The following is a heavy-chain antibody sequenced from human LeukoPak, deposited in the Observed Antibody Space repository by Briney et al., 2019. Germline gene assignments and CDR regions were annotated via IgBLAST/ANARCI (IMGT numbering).Heavy chain of an antibody. V-gene: IGHV1-24*01. D-gene: IGHD3-3*01. J-gene: IGHJ4*02. Sequence: ASVKVSCKVSGYTLTELSMHWVRQAPGKGLEWMGGFDPEDGETIYAQKFQGRVTITTDESTSTAYMELSSLRSEDTAVYYCAGSTYYDFWSGYPSFDYWGQGTLVTVSS. CDR2: FDPEDGET. CDR1: GYTLTELS. CDR3: AGSTYYDFWSGYPSFDY.